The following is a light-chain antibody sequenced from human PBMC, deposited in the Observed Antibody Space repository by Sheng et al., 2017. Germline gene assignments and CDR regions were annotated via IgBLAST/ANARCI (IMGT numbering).Light chain of an antibody. CDR3: QQYSTFSYT. Sequence: DIQLTQSPSILSASVGDRVTIGCRASQSVSSSLAWYQQKPGKVPKLLIYMASSLQSGVPSRFSGSGSGTEFSLTISGLQPDDFATYFCQQYSTFSYTFGVGTKVDIK. V-gene: IGKV1-5*03. CDR1: QSVSSS. J-gene: IGKJ4*01. CDR2: MAS.